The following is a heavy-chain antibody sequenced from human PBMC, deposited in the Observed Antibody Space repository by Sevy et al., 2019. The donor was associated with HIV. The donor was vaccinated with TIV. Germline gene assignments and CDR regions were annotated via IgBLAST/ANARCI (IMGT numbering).Heavy chain of an antibody. V-gene: IGHV3-23*01. Sequence: GGSLRLSCAASGFTFSKYSMSWVRQPPGKGLEWVSTLSFGCGEINYADSVKGRFTISMDNSKSSVDLQMNNLRPEDTAVYYCAREGCTKPHDYWGQGTLVTVSS. CDR2: LSFGCGEI. CDR1: GFTFSKYS. CDR3: AREGCTKPHDY. D-gene: IGHD2-8*01. J-gene: IGHJ4*02.